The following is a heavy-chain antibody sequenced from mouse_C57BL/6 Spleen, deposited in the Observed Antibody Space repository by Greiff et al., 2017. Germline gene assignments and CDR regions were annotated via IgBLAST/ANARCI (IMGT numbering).Heavy chain of an antibody. D-gene: IGHD3-3*01. CDR2: ISNLAYSI. Sequence: DVKLVESGGGLVQPGGSLKLSCAASGFTFSDYGMAWVRQAPRKGPEWVAFISNLAYSIYYADTVTGRFTISRENAKNTLYLEMSSLRSEDTAMYYCARREQRGAMDYWGQGTSVTVSS. J-gene: IGHJ4*01. CDR1: GFTFSDYG. CDR3: ARREQRGAMDY. V-gene: IGHV5-15*04.